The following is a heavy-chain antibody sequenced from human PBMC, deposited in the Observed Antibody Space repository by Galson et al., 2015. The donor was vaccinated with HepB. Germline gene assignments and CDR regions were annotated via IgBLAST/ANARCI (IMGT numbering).Heavy chain of an antibody. Sequence: SLRLSCAASGFTFNRNAMHWVRQAPGEGLEWVAVISSDGNNKYYGDSVKGRFTISRDNSKNTLSLQMNSLRAEDTAVYYCAKDQRFSYYYGLDVWGQGTTVTVSS. V-gene: IGHV3-30*18. D-gene: IGHD3-3*01. CDR1: GFTFNRNA. J-gene: IGHJ6*02. CDR3: AKDQRFSYYYGLDV. CDR2: ISSDGNNK.